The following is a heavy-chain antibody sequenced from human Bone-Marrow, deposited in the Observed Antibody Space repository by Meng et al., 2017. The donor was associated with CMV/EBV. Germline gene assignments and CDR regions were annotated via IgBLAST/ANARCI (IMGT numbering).Heavy chain of an antibody. J-gene: IGHJ4*02. CDR3: ARALHLEYYDSSGYYDY. D-gene: IGHD3-22*01. V-gene: IGHV1-2*02. CDR2: INPKNGIT. CDR1: GYTFTGYY. Sequence: KVSCKASGYTFTGYYMHWVRQAPGQGLEWMGWINPKNGITNYAQKFQGRVTMTRETSISTVYMELRRLRSDDTAVYYCARALHLEYYDSSGYYDYWGQGTLVTVSS.